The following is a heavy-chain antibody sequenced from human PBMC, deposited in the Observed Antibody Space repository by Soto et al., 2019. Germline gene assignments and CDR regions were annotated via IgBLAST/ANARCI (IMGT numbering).Heavy chain of an antibody. V-gene: IGHV4-59*08. CDR1: GGPMSNYY. CDR3: ARRWGDYFDY. D-gene: IGHD3-16*01. J-gene: IGHJ4*02. CDR2: IYYSGST. Sequence: SETLSLTCTISGGPMSNYYWSWIRQPPGKGLEWIGYIYYSGSTNYNPSLKSRVTISVDTSKNQFSLKLSSVTAADTAVYYCARRWGDYFDYWGQGTLVTVSS.